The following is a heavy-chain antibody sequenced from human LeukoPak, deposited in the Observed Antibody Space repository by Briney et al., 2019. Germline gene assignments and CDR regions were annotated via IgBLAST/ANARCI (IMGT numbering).Heavy chain of an antibody. CDR1: GFTFCIYS. D-gene: IGHD2-2*01. J-gene: IGHJ3*02. CDR3: ARDSPYIVVVPAAISSAFDI. Sequence: GGSLRLSCAASGFTFCIYSMNWVRQAPGKGLEWVSSISGSSSYIYYADSVKGRFTISRDNAKNSLYLQMNSLRAEDTAVYYCARDSPYIVVVPAAISSAFDIWGQGTMVTVSS. V-gene: IGHV3-21*01. CDR2: ISGSSSYI.